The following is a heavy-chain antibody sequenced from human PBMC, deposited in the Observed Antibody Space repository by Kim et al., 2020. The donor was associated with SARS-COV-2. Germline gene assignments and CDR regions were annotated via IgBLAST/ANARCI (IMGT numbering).Heavy chain of an antibody. Sequence: ASVKVSCKASGYTFTGYYMHWVRQAPGQGLEWMGWINPNSGGTNYAQKFQGWVTMTRDTSISTAYMELSRLRSDDTAVYYCARAERALYSGHDRLGMTPLYYCGMDVWGQGTTVTVSS. CDR2: INPNSGGT. D-gene: IGHD5-12*01. J-gene: IGHJ6*02. CDR1: GYTFTGYY. CDR3: ARAERALYSGHDRLGMTPLYYCGMDV. V-gene: IGHV1-2*04.